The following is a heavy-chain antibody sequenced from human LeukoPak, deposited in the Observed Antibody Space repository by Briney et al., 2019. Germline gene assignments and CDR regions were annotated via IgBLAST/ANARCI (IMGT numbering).Heavy chain of an antibody. CDR1: GGSFSAYY. Sequence: SETLSLTCAVYGGSFSAYYWSWIRQPPGKGLEWIGEINHSGSTNYNPSLKSRVTISVDTSKNQFSLKLSSVTAADTAVYYCARGVVVPAARDNWFDPWGQGTLVTVSS. CDR3: ARGVVVPAARDNWFDP. J-gene: IGHJ5*02. D-gene: IGHD2-2*01. V-gene: IGHV4-34*01. CDR2: INHSGST.